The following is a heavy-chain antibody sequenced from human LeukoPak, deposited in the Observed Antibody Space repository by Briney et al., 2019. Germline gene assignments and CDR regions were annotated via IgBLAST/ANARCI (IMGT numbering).Heavy chain of an antibody. Sequence: GGSLRLSCAASGFTFSTYTMNWVRQAPGKGLEWVSSISSSGSYMYYADSLKGRFTISRDNAKNSLSLQMNSLRAEDTAVYYCARGPSGSYSAFDIWGQGTMVTVSS. CDR1: GFTFSTYT. V-gene: IGHV3-21*01. CDR3: ARGPSGSYSAFDI. CDR2: ISSSGSYM. D-gene: IGHD1-26*01. J-gene: IGHJ3*02.